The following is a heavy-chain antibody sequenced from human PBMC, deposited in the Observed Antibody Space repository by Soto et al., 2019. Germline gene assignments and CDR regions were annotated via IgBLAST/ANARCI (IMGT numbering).Heavy chain of an antibody. CDR1: RFIFRTYS. Sequence: LRLSCAGPRFIFRTYSMTWVRQATGRGLQWVSSITVRGASTYYADSVEGRVTISRDNSKNTLYLQMNSLRAEDTATYYCAKDLDSAYVWGSHRPPFDSWGQGTRVTVSS. CDR2: ITVRGAST. J-gene: IGHJ4*02. V-gene: IGHV3-23*01. D-gene: IGHD3-16*02. CDR3: AKDLDSAYVWGSHRPPFDS.